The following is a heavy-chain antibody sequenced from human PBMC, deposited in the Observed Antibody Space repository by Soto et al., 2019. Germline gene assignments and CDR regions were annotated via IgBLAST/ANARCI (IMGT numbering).Heavy chain of an antibody. Sequence: SETLSLTCTVSGGSISSYYWSWIRQPPGKGLEWIGYIYYSGSTNYNPSLKSRVTISVDTSKNQFSLKLSSVTAADTAVYYCARFATMVRGVIPNWFDPWGQGTLVTVS. D-gene: IGHD3-10*01. CDR3: ARFATMVRGVIPNWFDP. J-gene: IGHJ5*02. V-gene: IGHV4-59*01. CDR1: GGSISSYY. CDR2: IYYSGST.